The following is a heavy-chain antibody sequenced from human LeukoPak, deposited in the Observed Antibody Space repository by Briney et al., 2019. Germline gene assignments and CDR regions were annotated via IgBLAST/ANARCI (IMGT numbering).Heavy chain of an antibody. Sequence: ASVKVSCKASGYTFTCYYMHWVRQAPGQGLEWMGWINPNSGGTNYAQKFQGRVTMTRDTSISTAYMELSRLRSDDRAVYYCARDREGDFWSGENWFDPWGQGTLVTVSS. CDR2: INPNSGGT. J-gene: IGHJ5*02. D-gene: IGHD3-3*01. CDR1: GYTFTCYY. V-gene: IGHV1-2*02. CDR3: ARDREGDFWSGENWFDP.